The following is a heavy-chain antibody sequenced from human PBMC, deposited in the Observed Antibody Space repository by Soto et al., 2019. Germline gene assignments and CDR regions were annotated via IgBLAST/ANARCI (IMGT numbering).Heavy chain of an antibody. V-gene: IGHV1-69*13. D-gene: IGHD2-15*01. J-gene: IGHJ5*02. Sequence: ASVKVSCKASGGSFSTYAFSWVRQAPGHGLKWMGGIIPIFGTANYAQKFQGRVTITADESTSTAYMELSSLRSEDTAVYYCARDTGCSGGSCWRGNWFDPWGQGTLVTVSS. CDR3: ARDTGCSGGSCWRGNWFDP. CDR1: GGSFSTYA. CDR2: IIPIFGTA.